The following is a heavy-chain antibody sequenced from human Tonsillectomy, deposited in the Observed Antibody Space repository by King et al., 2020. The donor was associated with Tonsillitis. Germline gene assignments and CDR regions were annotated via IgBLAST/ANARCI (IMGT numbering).Heavy chain of an antibody. CDR2: IYYSGST. J-gene: IGHJ5*02. V-gene: IGHV4-39*01. Sequence: QLQESGPGLVKPSQTLSLTCTVSGGSISSSSYYWGWIRQPPGKGLEWIGSIYYSGSTYYNPSLKSRVTISVDTSKNQFSLKLSSVTAADTAVYYCARQLAEIQLWLRWFDPWGQGTLVTVSS. D-gene: IGHD5-18*01. CDR1: GGSISSSSYY. CDR3: ARQLAEIQLWLRWFDP.